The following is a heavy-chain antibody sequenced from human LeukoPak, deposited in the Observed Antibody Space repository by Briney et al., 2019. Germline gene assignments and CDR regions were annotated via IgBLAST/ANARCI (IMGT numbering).Heavy chain of an antibody. V-gene: IGHV4-61*02. J-gene: IGHJ4*02. D-gene: IGHD2-15*01. CDR2: IYTSGSI. CDR3: ARLVVVAATGLEGFDY. Sequence: SQTLSLTCTVSGGSISSGNYYWHWIRQPAGKGLEWIGRIYTSGSINYNPSLKSRVTISVDTSKNQFSLKMSSVTAADTAVYYCARLVVVAATGLEGFDYWGQGTLVIVSS. CDR1: GGSISSGNYY.